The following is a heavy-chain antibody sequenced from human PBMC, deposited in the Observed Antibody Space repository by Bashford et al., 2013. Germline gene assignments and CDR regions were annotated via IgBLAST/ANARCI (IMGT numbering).Heavy chain of an antibody. CDR2: IYYSGST. CDR1: GGSISSGGYY. J-gene: IGHJ6*02. CDR3: ARDPTYGDYGMDV. D-gene: IGHD4-17*01. V-gene: IGHV4-31*03. Sequence: RPLLYSSETLSLTCTVSGGSISSGGYYWSWIRQHPGKGLEWIGYIYYSGSTYYNPSLKSRVTISVDTSKNQFSLKLSSVTAADTAVYYCARDPTYGDYGMDVWGQGTTVTVSS.